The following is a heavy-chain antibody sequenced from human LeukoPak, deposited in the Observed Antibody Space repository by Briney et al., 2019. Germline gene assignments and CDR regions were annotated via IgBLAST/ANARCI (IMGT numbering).Heavy chain of an antibody. Sequence: MASETLSLTCTVYAGSFGTYYWSWIRQPPGKGLEWIGYIYYSGSTNYNPSLKSRVTISVDTSKNQFTLKLSSVTAADTAVYYCARVLVGATTPDYWGQGTLVTVSS. J-gene: IGHJ4*02. D-gene: IGHD1-26*01. V-gene: IGHV4-59*12. CDR1: AGSFGTYY. CDR3: ARVLVGATTPDY. CDR2: IYYSGST.